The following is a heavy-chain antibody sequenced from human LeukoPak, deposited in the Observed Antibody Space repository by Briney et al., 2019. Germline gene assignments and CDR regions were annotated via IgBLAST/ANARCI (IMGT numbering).Heavy chain of an antibody. J-gene: IGHJ3*02. D-gene: IGHD5/OR15-5a*01. CDR1: GYSFSSYW. V-gene: IGHV5-51*01. CDR3: ARPYDSVSGAFDI. CDR2: IYPCESYP. Sequence: GESLKISWKGFGYSFSSYWIAWVRQMPGKGLEGMGIIYPCESYPRYSPAFQGQVTLSADKSISTAYLQSSSLKASDSAMYYCARPYDSVSGAFDIWGQGTMVTVSS.